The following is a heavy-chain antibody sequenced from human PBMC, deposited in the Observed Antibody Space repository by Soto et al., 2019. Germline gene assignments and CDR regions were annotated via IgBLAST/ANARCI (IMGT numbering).Heavy chain of an antibody. Sequence: VGSLRLSCAASGFTFSSYSMNWVRQAPGKGLEWVSYISSSSSTIYYADSVKGRFTISRDNAKNSLYLQMNSLRAEDTAVYYCARDRDFNCSSTSCRDFFDYWGQGTLVTVSS. CDR2: ISSSSSTI. CDR3: ARDRDFNCSSTSCRDFFDY. CDR1: GFTFSSYS. D-gene: IGHD2-2*01. V-gene: IGHV3-48*01. J-gene: IGHJ4*02.